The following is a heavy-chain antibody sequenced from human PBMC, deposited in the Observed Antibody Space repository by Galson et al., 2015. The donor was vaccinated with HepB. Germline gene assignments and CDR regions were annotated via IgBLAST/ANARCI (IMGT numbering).Heavy chain of an antibody. J-gene: IGHJ3*02. D-gene: IGHD2-8*01. CDR1: GFTFSSYA. Sequence: SLRLSCAASGFTFSSYAMSWVRQAPGKGLEWVSAISGSGGSTYYADSVKGRFTISRDNSKNTLYLQMNSLRAEDTAVYYCAKDWEDIVLMVYANRDLPFSGAFDIWGQGTMVTVSS. CDR2: ISGSGGST. CDR3: AKDWEDIVLMVYANRDLPFSGAFDI. V-gene: IGHV3-23*01.